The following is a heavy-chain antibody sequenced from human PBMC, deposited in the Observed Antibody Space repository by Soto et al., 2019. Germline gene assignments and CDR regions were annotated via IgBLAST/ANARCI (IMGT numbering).Heavy chain of an antibody. CDR2: INPSGGST. CDR3: ARESVTSPPSHYYYMDV. CDR1: GYTFTSYY. J-gene: IGHJ6*03. Sequence: GASVKVSCKASGYTFTSYYMHWVRQAPGQGLEWMGIINPSGGSTSYAQKFQGRVTMTRDTSTSTVYMELSSLRSEDTSVYYCARESVTSPPSHYYYMDVWGKGTTVTVSS. V-gene: IGHV1-46*01. D-gene: IGHD4-17*01.